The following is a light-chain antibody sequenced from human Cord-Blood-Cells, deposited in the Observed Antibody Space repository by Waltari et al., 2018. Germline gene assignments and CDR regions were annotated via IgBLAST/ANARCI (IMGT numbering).Light chain of an antibody. Sequence: QSALTQPASASGSPGQSITISCTGTSSDVGSYNLVSSYKQHPGKAPNLMIYNGSKRPSGVSNRFSGSKSGNTASLTISGLQAEDDADYYCCSYAGSSTLVFGGGTKLTVL. J-gene: IGLJ3*02. CDR1: SSDVGSYNL. CDR2: NGS. V-gene: IGLV2-23*01. CDR3: CSYAGSSTLV.